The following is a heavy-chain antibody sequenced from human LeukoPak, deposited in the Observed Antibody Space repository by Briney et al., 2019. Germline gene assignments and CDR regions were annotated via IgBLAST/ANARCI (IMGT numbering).Heavy chain of an antibody. J-gene: IGHJ6*03. CDR3: ARGPYSSGYYWGGYYYYYMDV. D-gene: IGHD3-22*01. Sequence: ASVKVSCKASGYTFTSYDIKWGGQATGQGLGWRGWMKHKRGNTGYATKFQGRVTMTRTTSIRTAYMELSSLRSEDTAVYYCARGPYSSGYYWGGYYYYYMDVWGKGTTVTVSS. CDR2: MKHKRGNT. V-gene: IGHV1-8*01. CDR1: GYTFTSYD.